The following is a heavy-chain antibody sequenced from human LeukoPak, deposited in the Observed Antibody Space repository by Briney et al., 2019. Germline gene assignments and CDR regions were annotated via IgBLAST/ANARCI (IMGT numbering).Heavy chain of an antibody. CDR3: VKDRCDRTTCPEV. J-gene: IGHJ4*02. D-gene: IGHD2-2*01. CDR2: ISGSGGST. V-gene: IGHV3-23*01. Sequence: GGSLRLSCAASGFTFSTYAMTWVRQAPGEGLEWVSGISGSGGSTYYTDSVKGRFTISRDNSKSTLHLQMSSLRAEDTALYYCVKDRCDRTTCPEVWGQGTLVTVSS. CDR1: GFTFSTYA.